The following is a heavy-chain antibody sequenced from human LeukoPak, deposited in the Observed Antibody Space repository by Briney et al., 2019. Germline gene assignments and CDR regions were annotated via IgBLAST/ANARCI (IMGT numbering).Heavy chain of an antibody. CDR1: GYTFTSYG. V-gene: IGHV1-18*01. D-gene: IGHD5-18*01. J-gene: IGHJ4*02. CDR2: ISAYNGNR. Sequence: GASVKVSCKASGYTFTSYGISWVRQAPGQGLEWMGWISAYNGNRNYAQKLQGRVTMTTDTSTSTAYMELRSLRSDDTAVYYCARDPQYSYGYLEDYWGQGTLVTVSS. CDR3: ARDPQYSYGYLEDY.